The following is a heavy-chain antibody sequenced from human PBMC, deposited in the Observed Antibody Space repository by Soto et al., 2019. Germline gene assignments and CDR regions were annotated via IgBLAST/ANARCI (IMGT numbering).Heavy chain of an antibody. Sequence: VEPLSVSCKSSGDSFTGYWIGWVRQMHGKGLEWTGIIYPGDSDTRYSPSFQGQVTISADKPISTAYLQWSSLKASDTAMYYCARPLWYGGLETGAFDIWGQGTMVTVSS. J-gene: IGHJ3*02. CDR1: GDSFTGYW. CDR2: IYPGDSDT. V-gene: IGHV5-51*01. CDR3: ARPLWYGGLETGAFDI. D-gene: IGHD3-16*01.